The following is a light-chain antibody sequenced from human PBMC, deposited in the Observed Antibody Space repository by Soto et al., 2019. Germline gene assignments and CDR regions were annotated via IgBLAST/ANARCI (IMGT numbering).Light chain of an antibody. CDR2: ENN. CDR3: CSYAGSGTYV. Sequence: QSALTQPASVSGSPGQSITISCTGTTSDVGRYNLVSWYQQHPDKAPKLLIYENNKRPSGVSNRFSGSKSGNTASLTISGLQAEDETDYYCCSYAGSGTYVFXSGTKLTVL. CDR1: TSDVGRYNL. V-gene: IGLV2-23*01. J-gene: IGLJ1*01.